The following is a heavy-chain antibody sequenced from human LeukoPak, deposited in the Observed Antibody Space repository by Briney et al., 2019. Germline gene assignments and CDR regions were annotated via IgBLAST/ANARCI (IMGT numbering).Heavy chain of an antibody. J-gene: IGHJ6*03. Sequence: SQTLSLTCAISGDSVSSNSAAWNWIRQSPSRGLEWLGRTYYRSKWYNDYAVSVKSRITINPDTSKNQFSLQLNSVTPEDTAVYYCARRVRYYYGSGSYYGYYYYYMDVWGKGTTVTVPS. D-gene: IGHD3-10*01. V-gene: IGHV6-1*01. CDR1: GDSVSSNSAA. CDR2: TYYRSKWYN. CDR3: ARRVRYYYGSGSYYGYYYYYMDV.